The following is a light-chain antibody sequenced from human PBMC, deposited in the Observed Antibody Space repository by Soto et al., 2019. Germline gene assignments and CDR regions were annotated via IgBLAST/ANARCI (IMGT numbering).Light chain of an antibody. CDR3: QTCGTGIQV. V-gene: IGLV4-69*01. Sequence: QLVLTQSPSASASLGASVKLTCTLSSGHNSYAIAWHQQQPEKGPRYLMKLNSDGSHTKGDGIPDRFSGSSSGAERYLTISSLQSEDEADYYCQTCGTGIQVFGGGTKLTVL. CDR1: SGHNSYA. J-gene: IGLJ3*02. CDR2: LNSDGSH.